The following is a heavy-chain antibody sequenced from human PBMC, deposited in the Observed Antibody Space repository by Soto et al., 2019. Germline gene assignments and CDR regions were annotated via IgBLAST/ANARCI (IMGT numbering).Heavy chain of an antibody. Sequence: QLQLQESGSGLVKPSQTLSLTCAVSGGSISSGGYSWSWIRQPPGKGLEWIGYIYHSGSTYYNPSLKRRVTTSVDRSKNQFSLTLSSVTAADTAVYYCARAHDGDYGDGMDVWGQGTTVTVSS. CDR3: ARAHDGDYGDGMDV. CDR2: IYHSGST. D-gene: IGHD4-17*01. V-gene: IGHV4-30-2*01. J-gene: IGHJ6*02. CDR1: GGSISSGGYS.